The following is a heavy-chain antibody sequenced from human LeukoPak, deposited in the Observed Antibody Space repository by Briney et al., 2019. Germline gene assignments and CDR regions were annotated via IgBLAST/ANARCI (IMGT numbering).Heavy chain of an antibody. Sequence: SETLSLTCAVYGGSFSGYYWSWIRQPPGKGLEWIGEINHSGSTNYNPSLKSRVTISVDTSKNQFSLKLSSVTAADTAVYYCARLSTMSNIDYWGQGTLVTVSS. CDR2: INHSGST. CDR1: GGSFSGYY. V-gene: IGHV4-34*01. J-gene: IGHJ4*02. CDR3: ARLSTMSNIDY. D-gene: IGHD5/OR15-5a*01.